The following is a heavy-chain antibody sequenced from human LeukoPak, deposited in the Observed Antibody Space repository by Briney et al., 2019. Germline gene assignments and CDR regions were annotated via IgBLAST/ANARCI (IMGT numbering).Heavy chain of an antibody. CDR2: ISGSGGST. J-gene: IGHJ4*02. CDR1: GFTFRSYA. Sequence: GGSLRLSCAASGFTFRSYAMSWVREAPGKGLEWVSAISGSGGSTYYADSVKGRFTISRDNSKNTLYLQMNSLRAEDTAGYCCAKDYGFWSGYSDYWGQGTLVSVS. D-gene: IGHD3-3*01. CDR3: AKDYGFWSGYSDY. V-gene: IGHV3-23*01.